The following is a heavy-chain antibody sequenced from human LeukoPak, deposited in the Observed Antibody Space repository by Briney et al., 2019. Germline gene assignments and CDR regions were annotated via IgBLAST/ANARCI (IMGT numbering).Heavy chain of an antibody. CDR1: GRFISSYY. CDR3: ASEYYYDSSGYYYWYFDL. Sequence: SETLSLTCTVSGRFISSYYWSWIRQPAGKGLEWIGRIYTRGGTNYNPSLKRRVTMSVDTSKNQFSLKISSVTAADTAVYYCASEYYYDSSGYYYWYFDLWGRGTLVTVSS. D-gene: IGHD3-22*01. V-gene: IGHV4-4*07. CDR2: IYTRGGT. J-gene: IGHJ2*01.